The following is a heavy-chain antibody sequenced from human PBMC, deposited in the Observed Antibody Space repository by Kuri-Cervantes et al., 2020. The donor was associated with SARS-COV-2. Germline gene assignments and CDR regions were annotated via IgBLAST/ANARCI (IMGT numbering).Heavy chain of an antibody. Sequence: ETLSLTCAASGFTFSSYWMHWVRQAPGKGLVWVSRINSDGSSTSYAGSVKGRFTISRDNAKNTLYLQMNSLRAEDTAVYYCARDYYDSSGVYWGQGTLVTVSS. D-gene: IGHD3-22*01. CDR1: GFTFSSYW. V-gene: IGHV3-74*01. CDR2: INSDGSST. J-gene: IGHJ4*02. CDR3: ARDYYDSSGVY.